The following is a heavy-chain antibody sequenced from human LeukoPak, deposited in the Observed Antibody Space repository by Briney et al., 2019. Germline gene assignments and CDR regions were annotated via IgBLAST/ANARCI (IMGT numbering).Heavy chain of an antibody. D-gene: IGHD2-2*01. Sequence: GGSLRLSCAASGFTFSSYEMNWVRQAPGKGLEWVSYISSSGSTIYYADSVKGRFTISRDNAKNSLYLQMNSLRAEDTAVYYCARSSTSWGAYYYYYMDVWGKGTTVTISS. CDR2: ISSSGSTI. V-gene: IGHV3-48*03. CDR1: GFTFSSYE. J-gene: IGHJ6*03. CDR3: ARSSTSWGAYYYYYMDV.